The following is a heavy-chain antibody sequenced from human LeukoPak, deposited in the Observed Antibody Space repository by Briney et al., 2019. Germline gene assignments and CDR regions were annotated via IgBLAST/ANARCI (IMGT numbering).Heavy chain of an antibody. V-gene: IGHV1-46*01. J-gene: IGHJ5*02. CDR1: GYTFTSYY. D-gene: IGHD1-1*01. CDR2: INPSGGST. CDR3: GREGLALRGTWFDP. Sequence: GPSVKVSCKASGYTFTSYYMLLGRQAPGHRLGWMGIINPSGGSTNYAQNFQGRVTMTSDTSTSTVYMELSSRGSEDTAVYYCGREGLALRGTWFDPWGQGTLVTGSS.